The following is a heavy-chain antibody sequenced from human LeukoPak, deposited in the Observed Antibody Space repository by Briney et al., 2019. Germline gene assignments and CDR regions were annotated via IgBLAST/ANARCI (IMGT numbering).Heavy chain of an antibody. V-gene: IGHV1-69*13. CDR1: GGTFSSYA. Sequence: SVKVSCKASGGTFSSYAISWVRQAPGQGLEWMGGIIPIFGTANYAQKFQGRVTITADESTSTAYMELRSLRSDDTAVYYCARDRGGYSPRDFDYWGQGTLVTVSS. J-gene: IGHJ4*02. CDR3: ARDRGGYSPRDFDY. CDR2: IIPIFGTA. D-gene: IGHD3-22*01.